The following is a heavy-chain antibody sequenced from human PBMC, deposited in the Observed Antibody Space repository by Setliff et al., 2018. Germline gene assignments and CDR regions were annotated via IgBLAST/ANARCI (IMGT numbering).Heavy chain of an antibody. V-gene: IGHV1-2*02. CDR3: ARDRRDRYSSGWYPSH. CDR1: GYTFTGYY. D-gene: IGHD6-19*01. Sequence: ASVKVSCKASGYTFTGYYMHWVRQAPGQGLEWMGWINPNSGGTNYAQKFQGRVTITRDTSASTAYMELSSLRSEDTAVYYCARDRRDRYSSGWYPSHWGQGTLVTVSS. CDR2: INPNSGGT. J-gene: IGHJ4*02.